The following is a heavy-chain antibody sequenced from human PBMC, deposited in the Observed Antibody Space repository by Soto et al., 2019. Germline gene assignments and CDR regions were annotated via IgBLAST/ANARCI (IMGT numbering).Heavy chain of an antibody. CDR2: IYYSGST. CDR1: GGSISSSSYY. J-gene: IGHJ6*02. V-gene: IGHV4-39*01. CDR3: ARHELSSSWYYSRTDV. Sequence: SETLSLTCTVSGGSISSSSYYWGWIRQPPGKGLEWIGSIYYSGSTYYNPSLKSRVNISVDTSKNQFSLKLSSVTAADTDVYYCARHELSSSWYYSRTDVWGQGHTVT. D-gene: IGHD6-13*01.